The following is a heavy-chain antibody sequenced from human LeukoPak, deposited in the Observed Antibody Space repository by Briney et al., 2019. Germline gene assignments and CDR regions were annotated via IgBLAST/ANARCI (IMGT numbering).Heavy chain of an antibody. CDR2: IYYSGST. Sequence: SETLSLTCTVSGGSISSYYWSWIRQPPGKGLEWIGYIYYSGSTNYNPSLKSRVTISVDTSKNQFSLKLSSVTAADTAVYYCARDRGTVAGEDVDYWGQGTLVTVSS. D-gene: IGHD6-19*01. CDR1: GGSISSYY. J-gene: IGHJ4*02. V-gene: IGHV4-59*01. CDR3: ARDRGTVAGEDVDY.